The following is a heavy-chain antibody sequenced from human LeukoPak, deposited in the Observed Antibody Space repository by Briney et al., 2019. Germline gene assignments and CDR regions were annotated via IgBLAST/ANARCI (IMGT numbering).Heavy chain of an antibody. CDR2: IYYTGKT. CDR1: GDSVSNGNYY. CDR3: ARSQNYYGSGDY. D-gene: IGHD3-10*01. V-gene: IGHV4-61*03. Sequence: PSETLSLTCTVSGDSVSNGNYYWSWLRQPPGKALEWIGYIYYTGKTYYNPSLEGRVTILVDTSRNHSSVKLSSATAADTAVYYCARSQNYYGSGDYWSQGTLVTVSS. J-gene: IGHJ4*02.